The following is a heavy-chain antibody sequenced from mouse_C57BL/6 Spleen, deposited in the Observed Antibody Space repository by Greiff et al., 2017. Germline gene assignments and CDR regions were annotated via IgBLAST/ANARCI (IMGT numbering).Heavy chain of an antibody. CDR3: ARGELRGFAY. Sequence: VQLQQPGAELVKPGASVKLSCKASGYTFTSYWMQWVKQRPGQGLEWIGEIDPSDSYNNYNQKFKGKATLTVDTSSSTAYMQLSSLTSEDSAVYYCARGELRGFAYWGQGTLVTVSA. D-gene: IGHD1-1*01. CDR2: IDPSDSYN. J-gene: IGHJ3*01. V-gene: IGHV1-50*01. CDR1: GYTFTSYW.